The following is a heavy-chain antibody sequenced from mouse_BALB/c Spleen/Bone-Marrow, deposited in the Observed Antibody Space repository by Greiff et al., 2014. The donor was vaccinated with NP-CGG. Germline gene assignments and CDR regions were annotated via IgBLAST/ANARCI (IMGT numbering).Heavy chain of an antibody. CDR3: ASYVYGYYFDY. J-gene: IGHJ2*01. V-gene: IGHV14-3*02. CDR2: IDPANGNT. D-gene: IGHD2-2*01. CDR1: GFNIKDTY. Sequence: SGAELMKPGASVKLSCTASGFNIKDTYMHWVKQRPEQGLEWIGRIDPANGNTKYDPKFQGKATITADTSSNTAYLQLSSLTSEDTAVYYCASYVYGYYFDYWGQGTTLTVSS.